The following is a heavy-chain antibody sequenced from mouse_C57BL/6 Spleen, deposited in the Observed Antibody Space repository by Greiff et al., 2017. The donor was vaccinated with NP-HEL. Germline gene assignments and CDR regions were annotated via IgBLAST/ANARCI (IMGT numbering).Heavy chain of an antibody. CDR3: ARDGYYGSSLYWYFDV. CDR1: GFTFSSYA. Sequence: EVKVVESGGGLVKPGGSLKLSCAASGFTFSSYAMSWVRQTPEKRLEWVATISDGGSYTYYPDNVKGRFTISRDNAKNNLYLQMSHLKSEDTAMYYCARDGYYGSSLYWYFDVWGTGTTVTVSS. V-gene: IGHV5-4*01. J-gene: IGHJ1*03. D-gene: IGHD1-1*01. CDR2: ISDGGSYT.